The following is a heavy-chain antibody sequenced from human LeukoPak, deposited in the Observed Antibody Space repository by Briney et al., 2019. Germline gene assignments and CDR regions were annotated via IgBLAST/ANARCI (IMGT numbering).Heavy chain of an antibody. Sequence: GGSLRLSCAASGFTFLSYGMHWVRQIPGKGLAWVAVVKDDGSYTSYAVSVKGRFTISRDNFKNTVVLQMNSLSVDDTAIYYCARQSLAASGLDYWGQGMLVTVSS. CDR2: VKDDGSYT. CDR3: ARQSLAASGLDY. D-gene: IGHD6-13*01. J-gene: IGHJ4*02. V-gene: IGHV3-30*19. CDR1: GFTFLSYG.